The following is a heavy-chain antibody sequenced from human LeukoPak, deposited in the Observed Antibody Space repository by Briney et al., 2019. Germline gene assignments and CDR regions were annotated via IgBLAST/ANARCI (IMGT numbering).Heavy chain of an antibody. CDR1: GFTFSDYY. V-gene: IGHV3-23*01. CDR3: AKDRGY. J-gene: IGHJ4*02. CDR2: IGGSGDNT. Sequence: GGSLRLSCAASGFTFSDYYMSWIRQAPGKGLEWVSAIGGSGDNTYYADSVKGRFTISRDNSKNTLYLQMNSVRAEDTAVYYCAKDRGYWGQGTLVAVPS.